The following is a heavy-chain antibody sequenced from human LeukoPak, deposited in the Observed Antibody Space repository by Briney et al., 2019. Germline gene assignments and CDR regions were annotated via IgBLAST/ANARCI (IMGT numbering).Heavy chain of an antibody. CDR3: AKSLRQPEGRGDYYMDV. CDR2: ISGSGGST. V-gene: IGHV3-23*01. Sequence: GGSLRLSCAASGFTFSSYAMSWVRQAPGKGLEWVSAISGSGGSTYYADSVKGRFTISRDNSKNTLYLQMNSLRAEDTAVYYCAKSLRQPEGRGDYYMDVWGKGTTVTVSS. D-gene: IGHD2-15*01. CDR1: GFTFSSYA. J-gene: IGHJ6*03.